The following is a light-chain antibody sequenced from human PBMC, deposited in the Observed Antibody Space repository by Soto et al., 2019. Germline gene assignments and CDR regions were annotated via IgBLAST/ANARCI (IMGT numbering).Light chain of an antibody. V-gene: IGKV3-11*01. Sequence: EIVLTQSPATLSLSPGERATLSCRASQSVSSYLAWYQQKPGQAPRLLIYDASSRATGIPARFSGSGSGTDFTLTISSLEPEDFAVYYCQQRSNWPAVTFGPGTKVDIK. J-gene: IGKJ3*01. CDR1: QSVSSY. CDR2: DAS. CDR3: QQRSNWPAVT.